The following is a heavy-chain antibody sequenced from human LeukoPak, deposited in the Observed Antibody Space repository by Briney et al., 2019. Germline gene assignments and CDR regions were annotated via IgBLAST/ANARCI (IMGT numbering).Heavy chain of an antibody. V-gene: IGHV1-18*04. J-gene: IGHJ4*02. CDR1: GYTFTGYY. CDR2: ISPYNGNT. Sequence: ASVKVSCKASGYTFTGYYIHWVRQAPGQGLEWMGWISPYNGNTNYAQKLQGRVTMTTDTSTSTAYMELRSLRSDDTAVYYCAREVPYDSSRYYQPFDYWGQGTLVTVSS. D-gene: IGHD3-22*01. CDR3: AREVPYDSSRYYQPFDY.